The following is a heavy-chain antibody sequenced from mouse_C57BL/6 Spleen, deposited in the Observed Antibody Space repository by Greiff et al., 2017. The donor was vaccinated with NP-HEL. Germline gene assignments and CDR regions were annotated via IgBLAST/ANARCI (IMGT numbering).Heavy chain of an antibody. CDR1: GYTFTSYW. J-gene: IGHJ3*01. CDR3: ATYYYGSSSWFAY. D-gene: IGHD1-1*01. Sequence: QVQLQQPGAELVKPGASVKLSCKASGYTFTSYWMQWVKQRPGQGLEWIGEIDPSDSYTNYNQKFKGKATLTVDTSSSTAYMQLGSLTSEDSAVYYCATYYYGSSSWFAYWGQGTLVTVSA. CDR2: IDPSDSYT. V-gene: IGHV1-50*01.